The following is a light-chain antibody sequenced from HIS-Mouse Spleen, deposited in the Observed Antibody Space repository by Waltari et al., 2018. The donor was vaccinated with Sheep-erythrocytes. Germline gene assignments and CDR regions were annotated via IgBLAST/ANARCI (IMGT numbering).Light chain of an antibody. J-gene: IGLJ2*01. Sequence: QSALTQPASVSGSPGPSITISCTGPSSDVGSYNLFSWYQQHPGKAPKLMIYEDSKRPSGVSNRFSGSKSGNTASLTISGLQAEDEADYYCCSYAGSSTFHVVFGGGTKLTVL. V-gene: IGLV2-23*02. CDR1: SSDVGSYNL. CDR2: EDS. CDR3: CSYAGSSTFHVV.